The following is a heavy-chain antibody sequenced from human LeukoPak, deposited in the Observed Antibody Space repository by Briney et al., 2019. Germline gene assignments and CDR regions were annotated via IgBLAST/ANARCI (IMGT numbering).Heavy chain of an antibody. D-gene: IGHD3-10*01. V-gene: IGHV1-18*01. CDR1: GYTFTSYA. J-gene: IGHJ6*03. Sequence: ASVKVSCKASGYTFTSYAITWVRQAPGQGLEWMGWISAYNGNTNYAQKLQGRVTMTRDTSTNTVYMELSSLRSEDTAVYYCARGPSITMVRGGQWYYYMDVWGKGTTVTISS. CDR3: ARGPSITMVRGGQWYYYMDV. CDR2: ISAYNGNT.